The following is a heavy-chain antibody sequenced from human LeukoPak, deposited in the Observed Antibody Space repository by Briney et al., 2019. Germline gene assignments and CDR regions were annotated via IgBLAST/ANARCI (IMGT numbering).Heavy chain of an antibody. J-gene: IGHJ6*02. CDR3: ARVEGAPDYGMDV. CDR1: GGSISGDH. V-gene: IGHV4-59*12. D-gene: IGHD3-16*01. CDR2: IYYSGST. Sequence: SETLSLTCTVSGGSISGDHWNWIRQPPGKGLEWIGNIYYSGSTNYNPSLKSRVTISVDKSKNQFSLKLSSVTAADTAVYYCARVEGAPDYGMDVWGQGTTVTVSS.